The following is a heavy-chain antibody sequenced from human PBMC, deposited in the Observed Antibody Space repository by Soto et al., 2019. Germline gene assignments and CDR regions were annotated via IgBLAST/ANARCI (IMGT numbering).Heavy chain of an antibody. CDR2: IWYAGSNK. D-gene: IGHD6-19*01. Sequence: GGSLRLSCASSGFTFSSYGMHWVRQAPAKGLEWVAVIWYAGSNKYYADPVKGRFNISRDNSKNTLYLQMNSLRAEDTAVYYCARGYSSGWYGPGFYYYYGMDVRGQGTTVTVSS. CDR1: GFTFSSYG. J-gene: IGHJ6*02. V-gene: IGHV3-33*01. CDR3: ARGYSSGWYGPGFYYYYGMDV.